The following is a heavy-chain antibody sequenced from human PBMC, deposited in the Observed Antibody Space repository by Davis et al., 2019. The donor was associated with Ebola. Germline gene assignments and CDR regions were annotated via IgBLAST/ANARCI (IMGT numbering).Heavy chain of an antibody. V-gene: IGHV3-13*01. CDR3: VRAGFGSTWFDC. CDR1: GFTFRSYD. Sequence: PGGSLRLSCAASGFTFRSYDMHWARQATGKGLEWVSAIGAAGDTYYPVSVKGRFTISRENAKNSLYLQMNSLRAEDTAVYYCVRAGFGSTWFDCWGQGILVTVSS. CDR2: IGAAGDT. J-gene: IGHJ5*01. D-gene: IGHD6-13*01.